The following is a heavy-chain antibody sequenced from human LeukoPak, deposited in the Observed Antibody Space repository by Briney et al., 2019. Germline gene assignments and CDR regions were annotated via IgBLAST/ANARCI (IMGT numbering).Heavy chain of an antibody. D-gene: IGHD2-2*01. CDR2: IYTSGST. CDR3: ARQKCTSTSCQTKNAFNI. CDR1: GSISGYY. J-gene: IGHJ3*02. V-gene: IGHV4-4*09. Sequence: SETLSLTCTVSGSISGYYWSWIRQPPGRGLEWIGYIYTSGSTNYNPSLERQVTKSVDTSKTQFSLNLSSATAADTAVYYCARQKCTSTSCQTKNAFNIWGQGTMVTVSS.